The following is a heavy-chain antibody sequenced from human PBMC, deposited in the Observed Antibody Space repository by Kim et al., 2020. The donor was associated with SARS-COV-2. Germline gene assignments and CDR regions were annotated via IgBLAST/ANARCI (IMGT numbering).Heavy chain of an antibody. D-gene: IGHD3-22*01. V-gene: IGHV3-23*01. J-gene: IGHJ4*02. CDR3: AKDSGYYDSV. Sequence: STDYADPVKGRYTISRDNSKNTLYLQMNSLGAEDTAVYYCAKDSGYYDSVWGQGTLVTVSS. CDR2: ST.